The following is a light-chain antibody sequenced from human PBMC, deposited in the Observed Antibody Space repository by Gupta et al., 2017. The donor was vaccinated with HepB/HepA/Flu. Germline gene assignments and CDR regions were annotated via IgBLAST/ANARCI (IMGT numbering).Light chain of an antibody. V-gene: IGKV3-11*01. Sequence: EIVLTQSPATLSLSPGERATLSCRASQSVSSYLAWYQQKPGQAPRLLIYDASNRVTGIPARFSGSGSGTDFTLTISSREPEDFAVYYCQQRSNWPPLTFGQGTKVEIK. CDR1: QSVSSY. CDR3: QQRSNWPPLT. CDR2: DAS. J-gene: IGKJ1*01.